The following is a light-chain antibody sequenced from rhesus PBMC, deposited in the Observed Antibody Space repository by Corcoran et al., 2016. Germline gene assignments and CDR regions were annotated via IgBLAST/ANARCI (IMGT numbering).Light chain of an antibody. J-gene: IGKJ3*01. CDR3: QQYSSRPFT. V-gene: IGKV1-22*01. CDR2: KAS. CDR1: QGISSW. Sequence: DIQMTQSPSSLSASVGDTVTITCRASQGISSWLAWYQQKPGKAPKLLIYKASSLQMGVPSTFSGRGSGTDFTLTISSLQSEDFATYYCQQYSSRPFTFGPGTKLDIK.